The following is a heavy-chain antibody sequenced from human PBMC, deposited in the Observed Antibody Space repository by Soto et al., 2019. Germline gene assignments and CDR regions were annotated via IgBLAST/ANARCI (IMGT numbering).Heavy chain of an antibody. V-gene: IGHV3-23*01. CDR1: GITLRNYA. J-gene: IGHJ4*02. Sequence: EVQLLESGGGLVQPGESLRLSCAASGITLRNYAMSWVRQVPGKGLEWVSVISDSGGSTYYADSVKGRFTISRYNSKNTMYLQMNSLRAGDTAVYYFAKAEGLAASYFDYGGQGTLVIVSS. CDR3: AKAEGLAASYFDY. D-gene: IGHD6-25*01. CDR2: ISDSGGST.